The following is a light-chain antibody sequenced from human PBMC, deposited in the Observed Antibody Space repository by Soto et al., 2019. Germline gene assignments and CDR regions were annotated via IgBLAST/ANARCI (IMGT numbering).Light chain of an antibody. Sequence: EIVMTQSPASLSVSPGDGATLSCRASQSVASNVAWYQQKPGQGPRLLIHGASTRAVVVPARFSGSGSGTDFTLTISSLPSEDFAVYYCQQYHNWPPQYTFGQGTKLQIK. CDR1: QSVASN. V-gene: IGKV3-15*01. CDR2: GAS. CDR3: QQYHNWPPQYT. J-gene: IGKJ2*01.